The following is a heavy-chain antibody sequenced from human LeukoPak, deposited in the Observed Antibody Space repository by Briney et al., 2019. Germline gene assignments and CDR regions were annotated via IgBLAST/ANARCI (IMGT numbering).Heavy chain of an antibody. CDR1: GFTFSSYA. V-gene: IGHV3-23*01. Sequence: PGGSLRLSCAASGFTFSSYAMSWVRQAPGKGLEWVSAISGSGGSTYYADSVKGRFTISRDNSRNTLYLQMNSLRAEDTAVYYCAKDWGPYQPLLLPWFDPWGQGTLVTVSS. CDR3: AKDWGPYQPLLLPWFDP. CDR2: ISGSGGST. D-gene: IGHD2-21*02. J-gene: IGHJ5*02.